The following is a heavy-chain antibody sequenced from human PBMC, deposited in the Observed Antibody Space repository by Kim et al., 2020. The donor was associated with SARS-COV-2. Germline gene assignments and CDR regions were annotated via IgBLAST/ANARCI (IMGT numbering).Heavy chain of an antibody. J-gene: IGHJ3*02. CDR2: ISYDGTNK. CDR3: ARPYDGSYHGAFDI. CDR1: GFSFGSYA. Sequence: GGSLRLSCAASGFSFGSYAMHWVRQAPGKGLEWVAVISYDGTNKYSADSVKGRFTVSRDNSKNTLYLQMNSLTAEDTAVYYCARPYDGSYHGAFDIWGQ. D-gene: IGHD1-26*01. V-gene: IGHV3-30*04.